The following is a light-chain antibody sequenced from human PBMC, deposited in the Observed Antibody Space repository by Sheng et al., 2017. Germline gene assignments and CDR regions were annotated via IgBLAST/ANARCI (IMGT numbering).Light chain of an antibody. CDR3: QQANSFPST. CDR1: QGISRW. V-gene: IGKV1D-12*01. Sequence: DIQMTQSPFSVSASVGDKVTITCRASQGISRWLAWYQQKPGKAPKLLIYEASSLQSGVPSRFSGSGSGTDFTLTISSLQPEDSATYYCQQANSFPSTFAQGTRLEIK. J-gene: IGKJ5*01. CDR2: EAS.